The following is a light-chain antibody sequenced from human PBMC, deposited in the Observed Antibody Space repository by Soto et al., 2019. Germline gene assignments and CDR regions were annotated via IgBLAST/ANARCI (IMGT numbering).Light chain of an antibody. J-gene: IGKJ1*01. CDR2: GAS. V-gene: IGKV3-15*01. CDR1: QSVTSN. Sequence: IVMTQSPCTLSVSPGERATLSCRASQSVTSNLAWYQQKPGQAPRLLIYGASSRATGIPARFSGSGSGTEFTLTISSLQSEDFAVYYCQQYNNWPWTFGQGTKVDIK. CDR3: QQYNNWPWT.